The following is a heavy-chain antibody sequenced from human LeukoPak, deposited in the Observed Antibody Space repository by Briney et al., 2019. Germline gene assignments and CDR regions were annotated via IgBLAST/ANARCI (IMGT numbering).Heavy chain of an antibody. J-gene: IGHJ4*02. CDR1: RFTFSNYG. Sequence: PGGSLRLSCAASRFTFSNYGMHWVRQAPGKRLEWVAVIWYDGSNKYYADSVKGRFTISRDNSKNTLYLQMNSLRAEDTAVYYCARDLLLWFGELSSSLDNWGQGTLVTVSS. V-gene: IGHV3-33*01. D-gene: IGHD3-10*01. CDR3: ARDLLLWFGELSSSLDN. CDR2: IWYDGSNK.